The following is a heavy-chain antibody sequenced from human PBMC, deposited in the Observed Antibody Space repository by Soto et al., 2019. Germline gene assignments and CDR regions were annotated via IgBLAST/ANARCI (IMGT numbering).Heavy chain of an antibody. Sequence: PWGSLRLSCAASGFTFNTYAIIFFRQSPVKGLEWVASLSGSGGFTEHADSVKGRFSISRDNSKNTLFLQMSGLRVDDTAVYYCGKDRYYDSRIIDSWGSGTLVTVSS. J-gene: IGHJ4*02. D-gene: IGHD3-22*01. CDR3: GKDRYYDSRIIDS. CDR2: LSGSGGFT. CDR1: GFTFNTYA. V-gene: IGHV3-23*01.